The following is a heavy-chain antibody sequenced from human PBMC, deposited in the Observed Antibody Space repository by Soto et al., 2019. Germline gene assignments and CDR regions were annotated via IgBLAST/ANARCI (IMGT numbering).Heavy chain of an antibody. CDR2: INAGNGNT. J-gene: IGHJ4*02. CDR1: GYTLTSHS. D-gene: IGHD3-22*01. Sequence: GASVKVSCKASGYTLTSHSLHWVRQAPRQRLEWMGWINAGNGNTKYSQKFQGRVTITRDTSASTAYMELSSLRSEDTAVYYCARGSPYYYDGSDDAPDYWGQGTQVTVSS. V-gene: IGHV1-3*01. CDR3: ARGSPYYYDGSDDAPDY.